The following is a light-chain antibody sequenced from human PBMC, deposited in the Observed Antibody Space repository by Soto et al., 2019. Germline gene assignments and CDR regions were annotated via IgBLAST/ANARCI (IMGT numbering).Light chain of an antibody. V-gene: IGKV1-5*03. J-gene: IGKJ1*01. Sequence: DIQMTQSPSTLSGSVGDGVTITCRASQTISSWLAWYQQKPGKAPKLLIYKASTLKSGVPSRFSGSRSGTEFTLTISSLQPDDFATYYCQHYNSYSEAFGQGTKVDIK. CDR2: KAS. CDR3: QHYNSYSEA. CDR1: QTISSW.